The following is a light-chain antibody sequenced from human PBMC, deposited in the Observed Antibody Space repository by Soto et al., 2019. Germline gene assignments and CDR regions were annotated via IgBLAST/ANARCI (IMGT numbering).Light chain of an antibody. V-gene: IGKV1-5*03. CDR3: QQDNSFPT. Sequence: DIQMTQSPSTLSASVGDRDTITCRASQSISSWLAWYQQKPGKAPKLLIYKASSLESGVPSRFSGSGSGTEFTLTISSLQPDDLATYYCQQDNSFPTFGQGTKVEIK. CDR2: KAS. J-gene: IGKJ1*01. CDR1: QSISSW.